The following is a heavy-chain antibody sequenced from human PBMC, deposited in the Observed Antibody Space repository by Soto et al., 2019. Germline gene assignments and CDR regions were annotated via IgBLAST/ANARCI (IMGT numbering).Heavy chain of an antibody. V-gene: IGHV1-69*01. J-gene: IGHJ6*02. Sequence: QVQLVQSGAEVRKPGSSVRVSCKASGGTFDAYTITWVRQAPGQGLEWMGGIIPLFGTANYAQKFQGRVTITADESTPTAHMELSSLRSEDTAVYFCARLGTKAMDVWGQGTTVTIS. D-gene: IGHD2-2*01. CDR3: ARLGTKAMDV. CDR2: IIPLFGTA. CDR1: GGTFDAYT.